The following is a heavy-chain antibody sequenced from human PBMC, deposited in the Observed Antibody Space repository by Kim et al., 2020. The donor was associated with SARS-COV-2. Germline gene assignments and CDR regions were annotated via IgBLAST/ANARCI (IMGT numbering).Heavy chain of an antibody. J-gene: IGHJ3*02. CDR2: IIPIFGTA. CDR1: GGTFSSYA. CDR3: ARDYYDSSGYYFTNAFDI. Sequence: SVKVSCKASGGTFSSYAISWVRQAPGQGLEWMGGIIPIFGTANYAQKFQGRVTITADESTSTAYMELSSLRSEDTAVYYCARDYYDSSGYYFTNAFDIWGQGTMVTVSS. D-gene: IGHD3-22*01. V-gene: IGHV1-69*13.